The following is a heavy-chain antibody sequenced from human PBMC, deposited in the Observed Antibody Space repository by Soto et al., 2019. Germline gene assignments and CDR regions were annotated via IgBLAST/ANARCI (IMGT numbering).Heavy chain of an antibody. Sequence: PSESLSLTCTVCGGTISSCEYYWSWIRQPPGKGLEWIGYIYYSGSTYYNPSLKSRVTISVDTSKNQFSLKLSSVTAADTAVYYCARGYPRGYGGNFFGFWGQGTLVTVSS. D-gene: IGHD4-17*01. CDR3: ARGYPRGYGGNFFGF. CDR2: IYYSGST. CDR1: GGTISSCEYY. V-gene: IGHV4-30-4*01. J-gene: IGHJ5*01.